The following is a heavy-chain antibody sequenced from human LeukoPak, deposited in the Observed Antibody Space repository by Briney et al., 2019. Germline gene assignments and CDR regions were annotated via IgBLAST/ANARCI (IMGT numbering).Heavy chain of an antibody. CDR3: AKDALSGSYHDY. D-gene: IGHD1-26*01. CDR2: ISGSGDIT. CDR1: GFTFSNYA. Sequence: GGSLRLSCAASGFTFSNYAMNWVRQAPGKGLEWVSTISGSGDITYYADSVKGRFTISRDNSKNTLYLLMNSLRAEDTAVYYCAKDALSGSYHDYWGQGTLVTVSS. V-gene: IGHV3-23*01. J-gene: IGHJ4*02.